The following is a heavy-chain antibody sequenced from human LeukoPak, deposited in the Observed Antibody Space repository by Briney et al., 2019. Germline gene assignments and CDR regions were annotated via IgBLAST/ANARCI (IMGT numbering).Heavy chain of an antibody. D-gene: IGHD6-19*01. CDR2: IYYSGST. CDR1: GGSISSYY. V-gene: IGHV4-59*08. CDR3: ASANRSSGWYIRY. Sequence: SETLSLTCTASGGSISSYYWSWIRQPPGKGLEWIGYIYYSGSTNYNPSLKSRVTISVDTSKNQFSLKLSSVTAADTAVYYCASANRSSGWYIRYWGQGTLVTVSS. J-gene: IGHJ4*02.